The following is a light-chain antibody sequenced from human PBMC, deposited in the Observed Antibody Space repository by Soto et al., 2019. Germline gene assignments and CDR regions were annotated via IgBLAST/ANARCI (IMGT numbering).Light chain of an antibody. CDR3: QQYDNSRT. Sequence: DVPMTQSPSTLSASVGDRVTITCRASQSISTWLAWYHQKPGRAPRLLIYDVSNLESGVPSRFSGSGSGTEFTLTITSLQPEDFGIYYCQQYDNSRTFGQGTKVDFK. J-gene: IGKJ1*01. CDR1: QSISTW. V-gene: IGKV1-5*01. CDR2: DVS.